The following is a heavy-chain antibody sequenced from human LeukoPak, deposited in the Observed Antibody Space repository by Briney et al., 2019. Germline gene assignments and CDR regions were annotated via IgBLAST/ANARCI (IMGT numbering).Heavy chain of an antibody. J-gene: IGHJ3*02. CDR1: GYTFTGYY. CDR3: ARIRDGCNDAYDI. V-gene: IGHV1-2*02. Sequence: ASVKVSCKASGYTFTGYYMHWVRQAPGQGLEWMGWINPNSGGTNYAQKFQGRVTMTRDTSTSTVYMELSGLRSEDTALYYCARIRDGCNDAYDIWGQGTMVTVSS. CDR2: INPNSGGT. D-gene: IGHD5-24*01.